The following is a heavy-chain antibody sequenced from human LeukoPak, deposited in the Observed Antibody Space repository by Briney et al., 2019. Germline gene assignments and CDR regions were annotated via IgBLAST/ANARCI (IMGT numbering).Heavy chain of an antibody. CDR1: GFXFSSYS. CDR3: ARAAYASSPDY. CDR2: IGTSSSTI. J-gene: IGHJ4*02. Sequence: GGSLRLSCVASGFXFSSYSINWVRQAPGKGLEWVSHIGTSSSTIYYADSVKGRFTISRDNAKNSLYLQMSSLRDEDTAVYYCARAAYASSPDYWGQGTLVTVSS. V-gene: IGHV3-48*02. D-gene: IGHD6-13*01.